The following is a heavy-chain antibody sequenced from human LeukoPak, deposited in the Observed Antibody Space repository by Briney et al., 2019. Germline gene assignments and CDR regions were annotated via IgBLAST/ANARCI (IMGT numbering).Heavy chain of an antibody. V-gene: IGHV4-59*01. D-gene: IGHD3-10*01. Sequence: SETLSLTCTVSGGSLSNYFWSWIRQPPGKGLEWIAYVHNSDSPNYNPSLRSRVTISLDTSKIQFSLEMSSATAADTAVYYCARDRRRDLLHAFDIWSQGTMVTVSS. J-gene: IGHJ3*02. CDR2: VHNSDSP. CDR3: ARDRRRDLLHAFDI. CDR1: GGSLSNYF.